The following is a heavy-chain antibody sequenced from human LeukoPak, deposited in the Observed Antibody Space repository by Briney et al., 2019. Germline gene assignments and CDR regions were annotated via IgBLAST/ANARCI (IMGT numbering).Heavy chain of an antibody. CDR3: ARDSQRITMVRGVITSNFDY. V-gene: IGHV3-21*01. Sequence: PGGSLRLSCAASGFTFSSYSMNWVGQAPGKGLEWVSSISSSSSYIYYADSVKGRFTISRDNAKNSLYLQMNSLRAEDTAVYYCARDSQRITMVRGVITSNFDYWGQGTLVTVSS. D-gene: IGHD3-10*01. CDR1: GFTFSSYS. CDR2: ISSSSSYI. J-gene: IGHJ4*02.